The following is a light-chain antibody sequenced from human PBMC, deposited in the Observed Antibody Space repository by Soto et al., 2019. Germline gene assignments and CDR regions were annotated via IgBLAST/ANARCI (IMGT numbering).Light chain of an antibody. CDR3: QHPNSFPLT. V-gene: IGKV1-12*01. CDR1: QGIGSW. Sequence: DIQMTQSPSSVSASVGDRVTITCRASQGIGSWLAWYQQKPGKAPTLLIYTTSNLQSGVPSRFSGSGSGTDFTLTISSLQPEDFATYYSQHPNSFPLTFGPGTKVDIK. J-gene: IGKJ3*01. CDR2: TTS.